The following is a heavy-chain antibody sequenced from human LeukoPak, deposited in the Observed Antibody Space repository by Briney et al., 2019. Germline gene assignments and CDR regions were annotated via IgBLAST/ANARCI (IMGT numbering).Heavy chain of an antibody. CDR1: GYSISSGYY. CDR3: ARAQLGMVDY. D-gene: IGHD6-13*01. J-gene: IGHJ4*02. CDR2: IYHSGST. V-gene: IGHV4-38-2*02. Sequence: SETLSLTCTVSGYSISSGYYWGWIRPPTGKGLEWIGSIYHSGSTYYNPSLKSRVTISVDTSKNQFSLKLSSVTAADTAVYYCARAQLGMVDYWGQGTLVTVSS.